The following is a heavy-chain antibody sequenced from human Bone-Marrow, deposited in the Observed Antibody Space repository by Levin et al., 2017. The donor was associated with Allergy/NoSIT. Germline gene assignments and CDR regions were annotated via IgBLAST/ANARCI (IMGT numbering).Heavy chain of an antibody. J-gene: IGHJ6*02. Sequence: GGSLRLSCAASGFTFISYAMSWVRQAPGKGLEWVSSISGSGDSTYYADSVRGRFTISRDNSKNTLYLQMNSLRAEDTAVYYCASPTHIVVVPAAIYDYYYAMDVWGQGTTAAVSS. CDR1: GFTFISYA. CDR3: ASPTHIVVVPAAIYDYYYAMDV. V-gene: IGHV3-23*01. D-gene: IGHD2-2*01. CDR2: ISGSGDST.